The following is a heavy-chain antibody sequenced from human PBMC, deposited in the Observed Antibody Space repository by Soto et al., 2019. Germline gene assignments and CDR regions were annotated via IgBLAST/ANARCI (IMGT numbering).Heavy chain of an antibody. Sequence: GGSLRLSCAASGFTLSSYAMSWVRQAPGKGLEWVSAISGSGGSTYYADSVKGRFTISRDNSKNTLYLQMNSLRAEDTAVYYCANFYDYVSTFGYWGQGTLVTVSS. D-gene: IGHD3-16*01. CDR2: ISGSGGST. CDR1: GFTLSSYA. V-gene: IGHV3-23*01. J-gene: IGHJ4*02. CDR3: ANFYDYVSTFGY.